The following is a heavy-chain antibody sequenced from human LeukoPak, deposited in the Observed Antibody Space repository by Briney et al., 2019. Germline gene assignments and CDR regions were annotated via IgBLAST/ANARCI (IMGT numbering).Heavy chain of an antibody. D-gene: IGHD3-16*01. J-gene: IGHJ4*02. V-gene: IGHV4-59*01. Sequence: SETLSLTCSVSGGSINSDYWNWIRQPPGKGLEWIGYIYYSGSTNYNPSLKSRVTISADTSKNQFSLKLSSVTAADTAVYYCARGFTGGPFDYWGQGTLVTVSS. CDR2: IYYSGST. CDR1: GGSINSDY. CDR3: ARGFTGGPFDY.